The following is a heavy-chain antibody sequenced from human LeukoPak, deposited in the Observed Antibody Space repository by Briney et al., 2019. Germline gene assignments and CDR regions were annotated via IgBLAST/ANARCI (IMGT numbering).Heavy chain of an antibody. V-gene: IGHV4-59*01. D-gene: IGHD5-18*01. J-gene: IGHJ6*03. CDR3: ARAGDTDAGYYYYYMDV. CDR2: IYYSGYT. Sequence: SETLSLTCTVSGGSISSYYWSWIRQPPGKGLEWIGCIYYSGYTNYKSSLKSRVTISVDTSKNQFSLKLSSVTAADTAVYYCARAGDTDAGYYYYYMDVWGKGTTVTISS. CDR1: GGSISSYY.